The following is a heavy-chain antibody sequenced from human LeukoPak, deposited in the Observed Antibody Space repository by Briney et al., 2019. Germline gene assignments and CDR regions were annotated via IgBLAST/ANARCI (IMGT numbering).Heavy chain of an antibody. CDR1: GYSISSGYY. J-gene: IGHJ4*02. Sequence: SETLSLTCAVSGYSISSGYYWSWIRQPPGKGLEWIGYIYYSGSTYYNPSLKSRVTISVDTSKNQFSLKLSSVTAADTAVYYCARAATVTTGDEYWGQGTLVTVSS. V-gene: IGHV4-30-4*08. CDR3: ARAATVTTGDEY. D-gene: IGHD4-17*01. CDR2: IYYSGST.